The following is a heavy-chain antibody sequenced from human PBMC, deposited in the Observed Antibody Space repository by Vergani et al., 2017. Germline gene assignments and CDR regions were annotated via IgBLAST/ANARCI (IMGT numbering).Heavy chain of an antibody. Sequence: EVQLVESGGGLVQPGRSLRLSCTASGFTFGDYAMSWVRQAPGKGLEWVGFIRSKAYGGTTEYAASVKGRFTISRDDSKSIAYLQMNSLKTEDTAVYYCTRDIRGFGYITYYYYYYMDVWGKGTTVTVSS. CDR1: GFTFGDYA. J-gene: IGHJ6*03. V-gene: IGHV3-49*04. CDR2: IRSKAYGGTT. D-gene: IGHD3-10*01. CDR3: TRDIRGFGYITYYYYYYMDV.